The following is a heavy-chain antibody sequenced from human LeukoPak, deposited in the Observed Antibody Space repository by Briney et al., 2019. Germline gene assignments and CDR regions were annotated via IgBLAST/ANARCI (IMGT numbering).Heavy chain of an antibody. CDR1: GGTFSSYA. Sequence: SVKVSCKASGGTFSSYAISWVRQAPGQGLAWMGGIIPIFGTANYAQKFQGRVTITADESTSTDYMELSSLRSEDTAVYYCARPLGYCSSTSCPFDYWGQGTLVTVSS. CDR3: ARPLGYCSSTSCPFDY. V-gene: IGHV1-69*13. D-gene: IGHD2-2*01. J-gene: IGHJ4*02. CDR2: IIPIFGTA.